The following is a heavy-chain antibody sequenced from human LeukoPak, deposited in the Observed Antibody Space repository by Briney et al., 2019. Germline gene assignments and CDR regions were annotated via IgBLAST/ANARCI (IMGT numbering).Heavy chain of an antibody. CDR3: AREVSEGLDF. V-gene: IGHV3-21*01. CDR1: GFTFSGYS. Sequence: GGSLRLSCAASGFTFSGYSMNWIRQAPGKGLEWVSSFGTRSTSIYHAGSVKGRFAISRDNAKNSLYLQMNSLRAEDTALYYCAREVSEGLDFWGQGTLVTVSS. D-gene: IGHD3-22*01. J-gene: IGHJ4*02. CDR2: FGTRSTSI.